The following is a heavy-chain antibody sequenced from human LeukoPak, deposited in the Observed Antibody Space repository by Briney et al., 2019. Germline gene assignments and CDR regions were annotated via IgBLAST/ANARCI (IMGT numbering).Heavy chain of an antibody. D-gene: IGHD3-22*01. J-gene: IGHJ4*02. Sequence: GGSLRLSCAASGFTVSSNYMSWVRQAPGKGLEWVSTISGSGGSTYYADSVKGRFTISRDNSKNTLYLQINSLRAEDTAVYYCARGDSSGYYRNWGQGTLVTVSS. CDR2: ISGSGGST. CDR3: ARGDSSGYYRN. CDR1: GFTVSSNY. V-gene: IGHV3-23*01.